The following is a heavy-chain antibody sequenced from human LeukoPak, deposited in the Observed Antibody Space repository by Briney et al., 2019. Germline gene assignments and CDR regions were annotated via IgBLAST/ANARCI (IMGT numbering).Heavy chain of an antibody. CDR3: ASRDGPQGAFDY. J-gene: IGHJ4*02. Sequence: ASVKVSCKASGYTFTGYHIHWVRQAPGQGLERMGWINPNSGVTNYAQKFQGRVTMTRDTSISTAYMELSRLTSDDTAVYYCASRDGPQGAFDYWGQGTLVTVSS. CDR2: INPNSGVT. D-gene: IGHD5-24*01. CDR1: GYTFTGYH. V-gene: IGHV1-2*02.